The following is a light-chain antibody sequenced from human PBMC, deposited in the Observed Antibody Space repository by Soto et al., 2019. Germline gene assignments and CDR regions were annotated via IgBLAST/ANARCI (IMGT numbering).Light chain of an antibody. V-gene: IGKV3-15*01. CDR1: QSVYSS. CDR2: GAS. CDR3: QQYNNWPPCT. Sequence: ETVMTQSPATLSVSPGERATLSCRASQSVYSSLAWYQQKHGQAPRLLIYGASTRATGIAARFSGSGSGTEFTLTISRLQSEDFAGYYCQQYNNWPPCTFGQGTKVEIK. J-gene: IGKJ1*01.